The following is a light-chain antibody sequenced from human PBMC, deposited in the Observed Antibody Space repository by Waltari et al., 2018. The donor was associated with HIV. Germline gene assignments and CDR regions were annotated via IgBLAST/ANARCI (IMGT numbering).Light chain of an antibody. Sequence: QSALTQPPSVSGSPGQSVTISCTGSSSDVGRHNRVSWYQQPPGTAPRPLIYEVTYRPSGVPDRFSGSKSGNTACLTISGLQAEDEADYYCSSYTSSSTYVFGTGTRVTVL. CDR1: SSDVGRHNR. CDR2: EVT. CDR3: SSYTSSSTYV. J-gene: IGLJ1*01. V-gene: IGLV2-18*02.